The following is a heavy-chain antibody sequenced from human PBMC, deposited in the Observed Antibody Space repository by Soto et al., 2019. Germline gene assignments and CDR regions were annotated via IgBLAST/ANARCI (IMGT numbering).Heavy chain of an antibody. CDR3: AKDTSKYSNNWPAYYGLDV. Sequence: QVQLVESGGGVVQPGRSLRLSCAASGFTFSSFGMHWVRQAPGKGLEWVAVISFDGSNKYYADSAKGRFTISRDNSKNTLSLQMNSLKAEDTAVYYGAKDTSKYSNNWPAYYGLDVWGQGTTVTVSS. D-gene: IGHD1-1*01. J-gene: IGHJ6*02. CDR2: ISFDGSNK. CDR1: GFTFSSFG. V-gene: IGHV3-30*18.